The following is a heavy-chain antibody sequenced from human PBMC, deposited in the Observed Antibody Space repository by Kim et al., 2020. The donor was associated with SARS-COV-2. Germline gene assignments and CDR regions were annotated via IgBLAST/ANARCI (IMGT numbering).Heavy chain of an antibody. CDR1: GYSFTTFW. CDR2: INPGDSDT. CDR3: VRHVSWRAGMDV. Sequence: GESLKISCQASGYSFTTFWVAWVRQMPGKGLEWVGIINPGDSDTRHSPSFQGQVTMSVDESISTAYLQWNSLKASDTAMYYCVRHVSWRAGMDVWGQGTT. J-gene: IGHJ6*02. V-gene: IGHV5-51*01.